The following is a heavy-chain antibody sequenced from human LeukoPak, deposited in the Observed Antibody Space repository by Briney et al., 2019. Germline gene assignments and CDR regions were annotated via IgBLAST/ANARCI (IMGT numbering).Heavy chain of an antibody. CDR2: IIPIISTT. J-gene: IGHJ6*02. CDR3: ARDGNGMDV. CDR1: GYTVTSYY. Sequence: ASVKVSCKASGYTVTSYYMHWVRQAPGQGPEWMGGIIPIISTTNSYAQKFQGRVTITADESTSTAYMELSSLRSEDTAVYYCARDGNGMDVWGQGTTVTVSS. V-gene: IGHV1-69*13.